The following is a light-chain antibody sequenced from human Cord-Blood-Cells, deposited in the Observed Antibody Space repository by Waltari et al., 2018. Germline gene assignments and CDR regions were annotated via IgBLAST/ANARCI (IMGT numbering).Light chain of an antibody. CDR3: SSYTSSSTRV. J-gene: IGLJ3*02. CDR2: DVS. Sequence: SALTQPASVSGSPGQSTTISCTGTRSDVGGYNYVPWYQQHPGKAPKLMIYDVSNRPSGVSNRFSGSKSGNTASLTISGLQAEDEADYYCSSYTSSSTRVFGGGTKLTVL. V-gene: IGLV2-14*01. CDR1: RSDVGGYNY.